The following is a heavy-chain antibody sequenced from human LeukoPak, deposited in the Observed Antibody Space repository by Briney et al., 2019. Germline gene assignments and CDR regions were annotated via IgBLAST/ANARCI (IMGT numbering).Heavy chain of an antibody. J-gene: IGHJ4*02. CDR3: AKERDSYYDGSGSYPIGDY. V-gene: IGHV3-23*01. CDR2: ISGSVGST. D-gene: IGHD3-10*01. Sequence: GGSLRLSCAASGFTFSSYAMSWVRQAPGRGREWVSAISGSVGSTYYADFGKGRFTISRDNSKNTLYLQMNSLRAEDTAVYYCAKERDSYYDGSGSYPIGDYWGQGTLVTVSS. CDR1: GFTFSSYA.